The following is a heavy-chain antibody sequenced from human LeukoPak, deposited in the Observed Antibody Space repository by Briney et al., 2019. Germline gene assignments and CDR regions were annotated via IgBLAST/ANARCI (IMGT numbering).Heavy chain of an antibody. CDR3: ARSPRSYWGFDP. CDR2: IIPIFGTA. J-gene: IGHJ5*02. Sequence: HRASVKVSCKASGGTFSSYAISWVRQAPGQGLEWMGGIIPIFGTANYAQKFQGRVTITADESTSTAYMELSSLRSEDMAVYYCARSPRSYWGFDPWGQGTLVTVSS. V-gene: IGHV1-69*13. D-gene: IGHD1-26*01. CDR1: GGTFSSYA.